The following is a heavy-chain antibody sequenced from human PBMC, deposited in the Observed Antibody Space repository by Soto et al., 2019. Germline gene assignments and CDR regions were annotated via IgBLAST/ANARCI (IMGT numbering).Heavy chain of an antibody. V-gene: IGHV3-30*18. D-gene: IGHD3-16*01. J-gene: IGHJ6*02. CDR1: GFTFSSYG. CDR3: AKDRLGAAGGGSSPSGMDV. Sequence: GGSLRLSCAASGFTFSSYGMHWVRQAPGKGLEWVAVISYDGSNKYYADSVKGRFTISRDNSKNTLYLQMNSLRAEDTAVYYCAKDRLGAAGGGSSPSGMDVWGQGTTVTVSS. CDR2: ISYDGSNK.